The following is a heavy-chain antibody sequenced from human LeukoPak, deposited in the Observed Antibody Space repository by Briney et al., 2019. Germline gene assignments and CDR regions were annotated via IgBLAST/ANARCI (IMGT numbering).Heavy chain of an antibody. CDR2: VSGSGRST. CDR3: AKASDSSGYYEGYFQH. Sequence: PGGSPRLSCSASGFTFSTYAMSWVRQAPGKGLEWVSGVSGSGRSTYYADSVKGRFTISRDNSKNTLYLQMNSLRVEDTAVYYCAKASDSSGYYEGYFQHWGQGTLVTVSS. D-gene: IGHD3-22*01. CDR1: GFTFSTYA. V-gene: IGHV3-23*01. J-gene: IGHJ1*01.